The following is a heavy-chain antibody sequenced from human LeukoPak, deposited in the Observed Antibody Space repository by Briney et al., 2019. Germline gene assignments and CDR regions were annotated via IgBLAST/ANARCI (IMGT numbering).Heavy chain of an antibody. Sequence: SSETLSLTCAVSGYSISSGYYWGWIRQPPGKGLEWIGSIYHSGSTYYNPSLKSRVTISVDTSKDQFSLKLSSVTAADTAVYYCARSRDTMVRGVTNWGQGTLVTVSS. CDR2: IYHSGST. CDR1: GYSISSGYY. V-gene: IGHV4-38-2*01. J-gene: IGHJ4*02. D-gene: IGHD3-10*01. CDR3: ARSRDTMVRGVTN.